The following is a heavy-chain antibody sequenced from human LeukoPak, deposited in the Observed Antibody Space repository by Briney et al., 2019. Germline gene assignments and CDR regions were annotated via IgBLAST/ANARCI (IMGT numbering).Heavy chain of an antibody. D-gene: IGHD5-18*01. CDR1: GFTFGDCA. J-gene: IGHJ6*02. V-gene: IGHV3-49*04. CDR2: ISSKAYGGTI. CDR3: TRGPIQLWIHNGMDV. Sequence: PGGSLMLSCRTSGFTFGDCAMSWVRQAPGRGLEGGGFISSKAYGGTIEYAASVKGRFTISRDDYKSIAYLQMTSLKIEATALYYCTRGPIQLWIHNGMDVWGQGTTVTVSS.